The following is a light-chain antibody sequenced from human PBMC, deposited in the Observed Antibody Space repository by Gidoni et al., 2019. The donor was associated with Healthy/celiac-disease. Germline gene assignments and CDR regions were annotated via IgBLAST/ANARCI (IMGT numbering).Light chain of an antibody. CDR3: SSYTSSSTLV. CDR1: SSAVGGYNY. Sequence: QSALTQPASVSGPPGQSITISCTETSSAVGGYNYVPWYQQHPGKAPKLMIYKVSHRPSGVSNRFSGSKSGNTASLTISGLQAEDEADYYCSSYTSSSTLVFGTGTKVTVL. J-gene: IGLJ1*01. V-gene: IGLV2-14*01. CDR2: KVS.